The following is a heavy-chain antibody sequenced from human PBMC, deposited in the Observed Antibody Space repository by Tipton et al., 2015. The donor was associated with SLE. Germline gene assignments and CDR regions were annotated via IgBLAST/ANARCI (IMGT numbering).Heavy chain of an antibody. J-gene: IGHJ4*02. V-gene: IGHV3-30*19. CDR1: GFTFGSYG. CDR3: ARGLDYDSSGYYPNDY. Sequence: SLRLSCAASGFTFGSYGIHWVRQAPGKGLEWVALIYYDGSEKYYADSVKGRFTISRDNSRDTAYLQMNSLRPEDTAVYYCARGLDYDSSGYYPNDYWGQGTLVTVSS. CDR2: IYYDGSEK. D-gene: IGHD3-22*01.